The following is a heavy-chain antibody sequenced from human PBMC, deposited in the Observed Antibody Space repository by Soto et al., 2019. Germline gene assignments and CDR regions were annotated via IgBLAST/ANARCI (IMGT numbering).Heavy chain of an antibody. D-gene: IGHD4-17*01. J-gene: IGHJ3*02. CDR3: ARVTTVTTPNAFDI. CDR2: ISAYNGNT. V-gene: IGHV1-18*01. Sequence: VASVKVSCKASGYTFTSYGISWVRQAPGQGLEWMGWISAYNGNTNYAQKLQGRVTMTTDTSTSTAYMELRSLRSDDTAVYYCARVTTVTTPNAFDIWGKGTMVTVSS. CDR1: GYTFTSYG.